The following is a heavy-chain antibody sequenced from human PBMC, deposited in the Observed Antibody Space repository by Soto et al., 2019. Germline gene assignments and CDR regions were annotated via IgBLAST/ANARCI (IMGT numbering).Heavy chain of an antibody. J-gene: IGHJ4*02. CDR1: GFTFSSYG. CDR2: IWYDGSNK. V-gene: IGHV3-33*01. Sequence: PGGSLRLSCAASGFTFSSYGMHWVRQAPGKGLEWVAVIWYDGSNKYYADSVKGRFTISRDNSKNTLYLQMNSLRAEDTAVYYCAATGYYYDSSGIDYWGQGTLVTVSS. D-gene: IGHD3-22*01. CDR3: AATGYYYDSSGIDY.